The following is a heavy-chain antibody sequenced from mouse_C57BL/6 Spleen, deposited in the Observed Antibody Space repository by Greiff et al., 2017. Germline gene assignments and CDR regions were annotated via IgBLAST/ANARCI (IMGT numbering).Heavy chain of an antibody. CDR1: GYTFTSYW. D-gene: IGHD2-1*01. J-gene: IGHJ4*01. Sequence: QVQLKQPGAELVKPGASVKLSCKASGYTFTSYWMHWVKQRPGRGLEWIGRIDPNSGGTKYNEKFKSKATLTVDKPSSTAYMQLSSLTSEDSAVYYCASGGNYEDYAMDYWGQGTSVTVSS. V-gene: IGHV1-72*01. CDR2: IDPNSGGT. CDR3: ASGGNYEDYAMDY.